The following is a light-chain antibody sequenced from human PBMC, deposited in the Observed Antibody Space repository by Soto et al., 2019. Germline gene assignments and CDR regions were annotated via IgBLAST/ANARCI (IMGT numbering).Light chain of an antibody. CDR2: EVS. J-gene: IGLJ3*02. Sequence: QSALTQPASVSGSPGQSITISCTGTSSDVGGYNYVSWYQQHPGKAPKLMIYEVSNRPSGVSNRFSGSKSGNTASLTISGLQAEDEADHYCSSFTSINAWVFGGGTQLTVL. V-gene: IGLV2-14*01. CDR3: SSFTSINAWV. CDR1: SSDVGGYNY.